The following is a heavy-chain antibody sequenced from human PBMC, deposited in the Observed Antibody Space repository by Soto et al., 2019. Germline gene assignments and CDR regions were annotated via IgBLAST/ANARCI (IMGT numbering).Heavy chain of an antibody. CDR1: GGTFSSYA. D-gene: IGHD2-21*02. V-gene: IGHV1-69*01. Sequence: SVKVSCKASGGTFSSYAISWVRQAPGQGLEWMGGIIPIFGTANNAQKFQGRVTITADESTSTAYMELSSLRFEDTAVYYCARAYCGGDCYSVYYSYGMDVWGQGTTVTVSS. CDR3: ARAYCGGDCYSVYYSYGMDV. CDR2: IIPIFGTA. J-gene: IGHJ6*02.